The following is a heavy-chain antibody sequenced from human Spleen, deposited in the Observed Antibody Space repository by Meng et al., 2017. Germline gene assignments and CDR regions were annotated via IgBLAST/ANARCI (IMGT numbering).Heavy chain of an antibody. D-gene: IGHD1-26*01. V-gene: IGHV4-61*01. J-gene: IGHJ4*02. CDR2: IDYSGRT. CDR1: GGSVSSGSSY. CDR3: ARMLRERGVFDH. Sequence: QVRLPESGPGLVRPSETLSLTCTVSGGSVSSGSSYWSWIRQPPGKGLEWIAYIDYSGRTKYSPSLKSRVALLVDTSKNQFSLKLSYVTAADTAVYYCARMLRERGVFDHWGQGTLVTVSS.